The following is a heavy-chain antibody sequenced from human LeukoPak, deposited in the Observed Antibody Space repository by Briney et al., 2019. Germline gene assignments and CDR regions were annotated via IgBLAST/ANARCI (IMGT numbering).Heavy chain of an antibody. CDR2: IIPILGIA. CDR1: GGTFSSYA. V-gene: IGHV1-69*04. J-gene: IGHJ6*02. CDR3: ASLPRGQWLVPGNYYYYGMDV. D-gene: IGHD6-19*01. Sequence: SVKVSCKASGGTFSSYAISWVRQAPGQGLEWMGRIIPILGIANYAQKFQGRVTITADKSTSTAYMELSRLRSDDTAVYYCASLPRGQWLVPGNYYYYGMDVWGQGTTVTVSS.